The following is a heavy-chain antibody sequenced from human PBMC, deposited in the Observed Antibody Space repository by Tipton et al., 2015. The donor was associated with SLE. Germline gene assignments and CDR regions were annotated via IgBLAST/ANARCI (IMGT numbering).Heavy chain of an antibody. D-gene: IGHD3-3*01. V-gene: IGHV4-39*06. CDR3: ARGPFWSGSWDY. CDR2: IYYSGST. Sequence: TLSLTCTVSGGSVTSDSYVWSWIRQPAGKGLEWIGSIYYSGSTYYNPSLKSRVTISVDTSKNQFPLKLSSVTAADTAVYYCARGPFWSGSWDYWGQGTLVTVSS. J-gene: IGHJ4*02. CDR1: GGSVTSDSYV.